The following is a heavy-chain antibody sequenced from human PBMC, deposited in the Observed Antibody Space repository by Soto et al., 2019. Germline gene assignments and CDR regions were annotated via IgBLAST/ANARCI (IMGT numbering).Heavy chain of an antibody. CDR2: IKSKTDGGTT. V-gene: IGHV3-15*01. CDR3: SIYDYIWGSDRSRWAY. J-gene: IGHJ4*02. CDR1: GATFSNAW. D-gene: IGHD3-16*01. Sequence: EVQLVESGGDLVKPGGSLRLSCAASGATFSNAWMSWVRQAPGKGLEWVGRIKSKTDGGTTDYAAPVKGRFTISRDDSKNTLYLQMNRLKTEDIAMYYGSIYDYIWGSDRSRWAYLGQGPLGTVSS.